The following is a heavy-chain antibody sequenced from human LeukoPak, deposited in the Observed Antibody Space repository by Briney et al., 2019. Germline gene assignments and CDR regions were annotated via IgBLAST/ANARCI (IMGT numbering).Heavy chain of an antibody. CDR3: GRGGGRDGYNTPDY. CDR2: IKTDGTYT. CDR1: GFDFSSYW. J-gene: IGHJ4*02. V-gene: IGHV3-74*01. Sequence: GGSLRLSCAASGFDFSSYWMDWVRQAPGKGLVWVSRIKTDGTYTNYAESVKGRFTISRDNAKSSLYLQMNSLRAEDTAVYYCGRGGGRDGYNTPDYWGQGTLVTVSS. D-gene: IGHD5-24*01.